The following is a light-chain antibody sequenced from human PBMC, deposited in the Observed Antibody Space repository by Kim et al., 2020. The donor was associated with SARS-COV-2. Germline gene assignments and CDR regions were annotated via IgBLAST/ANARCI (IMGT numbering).Light chain of an antibody. J-gene: IGLJ1*01. Sequence: GQSITISCTGTSSDVGGYNYVSWYQHHPGKAPKLMIYDVSKRPSGISNRLSGSKSGNTASLTISGLQAEDEADYYCSSYTSSSTYVFGAGTKVTVL. CDR2: DVS. CDR1: SSDVGGYNY. CDR3: SSYTSSSTYV. V-gene: IGLV2-14*03.